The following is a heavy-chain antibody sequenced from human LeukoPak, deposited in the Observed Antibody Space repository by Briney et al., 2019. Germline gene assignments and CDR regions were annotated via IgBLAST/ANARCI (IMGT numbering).Heavy chain of an antibody. CDR3: ARAPRRYSYGYFDY. V-gene: IGHV4-61*08. J-gene: IGHJ4*02. CDR1: GGSISSGDYC. Sequence: SETLSLTCTVSGGSISSGDYCWSWIRQPPGKGLEWIGYIYYSGSTNYNPSLKSRVTISVDTSKNQFSLKLSSVTAADTAVYYCARAPRRYSYGYFDYWGQGTLVTVSS. CDR2: IYYSGST. D-gene: IGHD5-18*01.